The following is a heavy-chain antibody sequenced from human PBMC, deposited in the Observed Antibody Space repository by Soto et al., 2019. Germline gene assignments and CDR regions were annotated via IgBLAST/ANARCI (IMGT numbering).Heavy chain of an antibody. CDR2: TYYRSKWYN. V-gene: IGHV6-1*01. Sequence: SQTLSLTCVGSGDTVSSNSVAWNWVRQSPSRGLEWLGRTYYRSKWYNDYAVSVKSRITINPDTSKNQFSLQLNSVTPEDTAVYYCARYSSSSHSAYWGQGTLVTVSS. J-gene: IGHJ4*02. CDR3: ARYSSSSHSAY. CDR1: GDTVSSNSVA. D-gene: IGHD6-6*01.